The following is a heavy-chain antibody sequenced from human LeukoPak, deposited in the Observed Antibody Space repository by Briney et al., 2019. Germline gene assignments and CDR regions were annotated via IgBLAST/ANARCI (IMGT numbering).Heavy chain of an antibody. J-gene: IGHJ4*02. D-gene: IGHD3-10*01. V-gene: IGHV3-15*05. CDR2: IKSKSDGGTT. CDR1: GFSFSRAW. Sequence: GGSLRLSCAASGFSFSRAWMSWVRQAPGKGLEWVGRIKSKSDGGTTDYAAPVKGRFTISRDDSKNTLFLQVNSLIIEDTAVYYCTTVTLRPVGLWGQGTLVTVSS. CDR3: TTVTLRPVGL.